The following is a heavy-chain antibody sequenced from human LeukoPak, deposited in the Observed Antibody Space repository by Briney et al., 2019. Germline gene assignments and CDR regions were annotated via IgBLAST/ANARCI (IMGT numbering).Heavy chain of an antibody. CDR3: ARASHDYGDYSHFDY. Sequence: SETLSLTCAVSGGSISSSNWWSWVCQPPGKGLEWIGEIYHSGSTNYNPSLKSRVTISLDKSKNQFSLKLYSVTAADTAVYYCARASHDYGDYSHFDYWGQGTLVTVSS. D-gene: IGHD4-17*01. CDR1: GGSISSSNW. CDR2: IYHSGST. J-gene: IGHJ4*02. V-gene: IGHV4-4*02.